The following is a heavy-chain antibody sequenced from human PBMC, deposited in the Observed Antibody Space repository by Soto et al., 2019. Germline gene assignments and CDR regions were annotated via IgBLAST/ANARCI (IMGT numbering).Heavy chain of an antibody. D-gene: IGHD3-22*01. CDR1: GYTFTSYG. V-gene: IGHV1-18*01. J-gene: IGHJ6*02. CDR2: ISPYDGYT. Sequence: QVQLVQSGAEVKKPGASVKVSCKASGYTFTSYGINWVRQAPGQGLEWLGWISPYDGYTNYAQILQGRVYMTTDTSTKTAYMELSSLRSDETAMYYCARGGYYDSSGSRNYHYYGMNVWGQGTTVTVSS. CDR3: ARGGYYDSSGSRNYHYYGMNV.